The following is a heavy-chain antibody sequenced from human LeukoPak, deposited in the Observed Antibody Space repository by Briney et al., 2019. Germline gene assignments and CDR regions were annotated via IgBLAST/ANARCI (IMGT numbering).Heavy chain of an antibody. V-gene: IGHV4-34*01. CDR2: INHSGST. J-gene: IGHJ3*02. CDR1: GGSFSGYY. Sequence: KSSETLSLTCAVYGGSFSGYYWSWIRQPPGKGLEWIGEINHSGSTNYNPSLKSRVTISVDTSKNQFSLKLSSVTAADTAVYYCARRRIQLWLRFAFDIWGQRTMVTVSS. D-gene: IGHD5-18*01. CDR3: ARRRIQLWLRFAFDI.